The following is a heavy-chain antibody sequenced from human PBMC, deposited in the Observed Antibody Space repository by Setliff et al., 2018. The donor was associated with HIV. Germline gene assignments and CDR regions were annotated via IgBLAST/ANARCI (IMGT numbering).Heavy chain of an antibody. D-gene: IGHD6-19*01. CDR1: GGSMRSNIYY. CDR3: ARSSMAGFDY. V-gene: IGHV4-39*07. Sequence: PSETLPLTCSVSGGSMRSNIYYWGWIRLSPTKGLEWIGSIHLSDTYYNPSLKSRVTISVDTSRDQFSLKLTSLTAADTAVYYCARSSMAGFDYWGQGKLVTVSS. CDR2: IHLSDT. J-gene: IGHJ4*02.